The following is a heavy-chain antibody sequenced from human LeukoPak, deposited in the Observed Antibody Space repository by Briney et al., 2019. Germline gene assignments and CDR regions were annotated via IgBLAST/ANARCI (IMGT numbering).Heavy chain of an antibody. Sequence: GGSLRLSCLASGLTFSNYEMNWVRQAPGKGLEWVSCISTSGSSIYYADSVKGRFTISRDNAKNSLYLQMNSLRAEDTAVYYCARAFAQAFDSWGQGILVTVSS. J-gene: IGHJ4*02. CDR3: ARAFAQAFDS. V-gene: IGHV3-48*03. CDR1: GLTFSNYE. CDR2: ISTSGSSI.